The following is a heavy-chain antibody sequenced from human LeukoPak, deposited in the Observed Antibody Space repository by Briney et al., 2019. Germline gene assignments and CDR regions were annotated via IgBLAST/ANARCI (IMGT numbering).Heavy chain of an antibody. CDR3: AKGYYYGSGSYSTFDY. Sequence: GGSLRLSCAASGFTFSSHALSWLRQAPGKGLEWVSTISGSGGSTCYADSVKGRFTISRDNSKNTLYVQMSSLRADDTAVYYCAKGYYYGSGSYSTFDYWGQGTLVTVSS. V-gene: IGHV3-23*01. CDR2: ISGSGGST. D-gene: IGHD3-10*01. J-gene: IGHJ4*02. CDR1: GFTFSSHA.